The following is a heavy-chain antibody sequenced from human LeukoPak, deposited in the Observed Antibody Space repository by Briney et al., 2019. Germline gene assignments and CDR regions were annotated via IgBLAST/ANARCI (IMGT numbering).Heavy chain of an antibody. CDR3: ARAGGYEYYDSSGSPTATDELDY. Sequence: KPSETLSLTCAVSGGSISSSNWWSWVRQPPGKGLEWIGEIYHSGSTNYNPSLKSRVTISVDKSKNQFSLKLSSVTAADTAVYYCARAGGYEYYDSSGSPTATDELDYWGQGTLVTVSS. V-gene: IGHV4-4*02. J-gene: IGHJ4*02. CDR1: GGSISSSNW. D-gene: IGHD3-22*01. CDR2: IYHSGST.